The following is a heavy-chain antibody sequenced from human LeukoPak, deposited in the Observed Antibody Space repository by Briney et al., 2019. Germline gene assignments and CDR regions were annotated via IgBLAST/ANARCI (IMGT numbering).Heavy chain of an antibody. V-gene: IGHV4-39*01. J-gene: IGHJ4*02. Sequence: SETLSLTCTVSGGSIISNNYYWAWVRQPPGKGLEWIGSIYYSGSTYYNPSLKSRVTISLDTSKSQFSLKLSSVTAADTAIYYCARREGYFDYWGQGNLVTVSS. CDR2: IYYSGST. CDR1: GGSIISNNYY. CDR3: ARREGYFDY.